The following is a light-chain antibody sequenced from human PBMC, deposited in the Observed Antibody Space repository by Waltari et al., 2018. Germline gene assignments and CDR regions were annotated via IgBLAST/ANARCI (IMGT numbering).Light chain of an antibody. CDR3: MQSTHWPPWT. Sequence: DVVMTQSPRSLSVTLVQPASISCRSSQSLVHSDGDTYWNWVQQRPGQSPRRLINKVSERDPGVPARFSGSGSGTDFTLEISTVEAEDVGVYYCMQSTHWPPWTFGQGTKVEIK. V-gene: IGKV2-30*02. CDR2: KVS. J-gene: IGKJ1*01. CDR1: QSLVHSDGDTY.